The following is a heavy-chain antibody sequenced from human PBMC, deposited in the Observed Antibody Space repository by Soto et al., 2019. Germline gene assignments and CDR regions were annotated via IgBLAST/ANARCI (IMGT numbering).Heavy chain of an antibody. CDR3: ALRGYYDSSGYYHDAFDI. D-gene: IGHD3-22*01. Sequence: GSLRLSCAASGFTFSSYAMSWVRQAPGKGLEWVSAISGSGGSTYYADSVKGRFTISRDNSKNTLYLQMNSLRAEDTAVYYCALRGYYDSSGYYHDAFDIWGQGTMVTVSS. CDR1: GFTFSSYA. CDR2: ISGSGGST. J-gene: IGHJ3*02. V-gene: IGHV3-23*01.